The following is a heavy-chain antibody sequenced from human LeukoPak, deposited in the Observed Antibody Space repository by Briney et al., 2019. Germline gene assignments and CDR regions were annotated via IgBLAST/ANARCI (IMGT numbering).Heavy chain of an antibody. Sequence: SVKVSCKASGFTFTSSAVQWVRQARGQRLELIGWIVVGSGNTNYAQKFQERVTITRDMSTSTAYMELSSLRSEDTAVYYCAADGRGYYDSSGYHGFDYWGQGTLVTVSS. CDR3: AADGRGYYDSSGYHGFDY. D-gene: IGHD3-22*01. CDR1: GFTFTSSA. J-gene: IGHJ4*02. CDR2: IVVGSGNT. V-gene: IGHV1-58*01.